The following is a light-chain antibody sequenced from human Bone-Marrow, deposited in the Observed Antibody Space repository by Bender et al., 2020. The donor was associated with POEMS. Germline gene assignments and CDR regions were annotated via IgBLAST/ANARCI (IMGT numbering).Light chain of an antibody. J-gene: IGLJ2*01. CDR2: GNS. CDR3: QSWDRTTVV. Sequence: QSVLTQPPSVSGAPGQTVTISCAGNSSNVGAGYEVHWYRQIAGSAPKLLIYGNSYRHLGVPDRFSASKSGTSSSLAISGLQADDEADYYCQSWDRTTVVFGGGTKLTVL. CDR1: SSNVGAGYE. V-gene: IGLV1-40*01.